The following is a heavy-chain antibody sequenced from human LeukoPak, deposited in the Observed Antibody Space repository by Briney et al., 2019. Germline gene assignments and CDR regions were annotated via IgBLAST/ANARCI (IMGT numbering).Heavy chain of an antibody. Sequence: ASVKVSCKASGGTFSSYAISWVRQAPGQGLEWMGIINPSGGSTSYAQKFQGRVTMTRDTSTSTVYMELSSLRSEDTAVYYCARHLGYSSSWYYFDYWGQGTLVTVSS. CDR2: INPSGGST. CDR1: GGTFSSYA. D-gene: IGHD6-13*01. CDR3: ARHLGYSSSWYYFDY. J-gene: IGHJ4*02. V-gene: IGHV1-46*01.